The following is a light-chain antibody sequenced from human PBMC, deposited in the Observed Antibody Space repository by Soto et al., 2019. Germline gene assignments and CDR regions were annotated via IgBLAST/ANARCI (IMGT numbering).Light chain of an antibody. CDR1: SSDVGGYNY. CDR2: EVS. V-gene: IGLV2-14*01. J-gene: IGLJ2*01. Sequence: QSALTQPASVSGSPGQSITISCTGTSSDVGGYNYVSWYQHHPAKAPKFMIYEVSNRPSGVSNRFSGSKSGNTASLTISGLQAEDEADYYCSSYTSSSTVVFGGGTKLTVL. CDR3: SSYTSSSTVV.